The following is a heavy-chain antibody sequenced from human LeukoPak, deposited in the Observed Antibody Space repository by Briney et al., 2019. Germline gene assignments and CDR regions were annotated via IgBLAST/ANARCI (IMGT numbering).Heavy chain of an antibody. Sequence: KPSETLSLXCTVSGGSISSSSYYWGWIRQPAGKGLEWIGRIYTSGSTNYNPSLKSRVTMSVDTSKNQFSLKLSSVTAADTAVYYCVPYYYDSSGYYYAPGWGQGTLVTISS. V-gene: IGHV4-61*02. CDR2: IYTSGST. J-gene: IGHJ4*02. CDR1: GGSISSSSYY. D-gene: IGHD3-22*01. CDR3: VPYYYDSSGYYYAPG.